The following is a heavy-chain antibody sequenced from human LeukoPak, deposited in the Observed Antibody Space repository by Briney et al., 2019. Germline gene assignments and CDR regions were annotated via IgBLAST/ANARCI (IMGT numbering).Heavy chain of an antibody. CDR2: IYHSGST. V-gene: IGHV4-38-2*01. J-gene: IGHJ4*02. CDR1: GYSISSGYY. Sequence: PSETLSLTCAVSGYSISSGYYWGWIRQPPGMGLEWIGSIYHSGSTYYNPSLKSRVPISVDTSKNQFSLKLSSVTAADTAVYYCARGTYYDFWSGYYAFDYWGQGTLVTVSS. D-gene: IGHD3-3*01. CDR3: ARGTYYDFWSGYYAFDY.